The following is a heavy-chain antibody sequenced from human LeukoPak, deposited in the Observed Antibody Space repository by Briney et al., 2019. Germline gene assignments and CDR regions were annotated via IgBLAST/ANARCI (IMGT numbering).Heavy chain of an antibody. CDR1: GFTFSAYN. V-gene: IGHV3-48*02. J-gene: IGHJ3*02. CDR3: ARDMTFCSGGSCYSLGFDI. CDR2: ISSSRGTI. D-gene: IGHD2-15*01. Sequence: PGGSLRLSCAASGFTFSAYNMNWVRQAPGKGLEWFSYISSSRGTIYYADSVKGRFTISRDNAKNSRYLQMNSLRDEDTAVYYCARDMTFCSGGSCYSLGFDIWGQGTMVTVSS.